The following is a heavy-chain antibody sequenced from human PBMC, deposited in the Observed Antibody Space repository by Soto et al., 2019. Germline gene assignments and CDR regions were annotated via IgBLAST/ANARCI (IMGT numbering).Heavy chain of an antibody. V-gene: IGHV5-10-1*01. Sequence: PGESLKISCKGSGYSFTSYWISWVRQMPGKGLEWMGRIDPSDSYTNYSPSFQGHVTISADKSISTAYLQWSSLKASDTAMYYCARDYGGSSWGGNWFDPWGQGTLVTVSS. CDR3: ARDYGGSSWGGNWFDP. J-gene: IGHJ5*02. CDR2: IDPSDSYT. D-gene: IGHD6-6*01. CDR1: GYSFTSYW.